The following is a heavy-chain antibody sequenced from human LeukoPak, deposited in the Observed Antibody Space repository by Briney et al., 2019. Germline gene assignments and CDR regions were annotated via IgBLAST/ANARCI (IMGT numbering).Heavy chain of an antibody. CDR3: ARQFGSFVPYGGDPDRLGY. V-gene: IGHV4-39*01. Sequence: SETLSLTCTVSGGSISSRSYYWGWIRQPPGKGLEWIGCIYYSGSTSYNPSLKSRVTISVDTSKNQFSLKLSSVTAADTAVYYCARQFGSFVPYGGDPDRLGYWGQGTLVTVSS. CDR2: IYYSGST. CDR1: GGSISSRSYY. D-gene: IGHD4-23*01. J-gene: IGHJ4*02.